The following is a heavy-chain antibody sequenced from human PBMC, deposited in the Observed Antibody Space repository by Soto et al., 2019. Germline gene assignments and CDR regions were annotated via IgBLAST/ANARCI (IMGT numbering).Heavy chain of an antibody. CDR3: GRGSGPRGRPY. J-gene: IGHJ4*02. CDR2: INGDGTT. V-gene: IGHV3-74*01. Sequence: PGGSLRLSCAASGFIFNNYWMHWVRQAPGKGLVWVARINGDGTTTYVDSVKGRFTISRDNAKNMVYLQMSSLRAEDTAMYYCGRGSGPRGRPYWGQGILVTVSS. D-gene: IGHD6-25*01. CDR1: GFIFNNYW.